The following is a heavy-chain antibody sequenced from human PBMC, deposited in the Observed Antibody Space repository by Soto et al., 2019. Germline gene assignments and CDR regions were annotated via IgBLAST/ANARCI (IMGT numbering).Heavy chain of an antibody. J-gene: IGHJ5*02. V-gene: IGHV1-69*13. Sequence: ASVKVSCKASGGTFSSYAISWVRQAPGQGLEWMGGIIPIFGTANYAQKFQGRVTITADESTSTAYMELSSLRSEDTAVYYCARDGLSYYDSSGSQGPWGQGTLVTVSS. CDR3: ARDGLSYYDSSGSQGP. D-gene: IGHD3-22*01. CDR2: IIPIFGTA. CDR1: GGTFSSYA.